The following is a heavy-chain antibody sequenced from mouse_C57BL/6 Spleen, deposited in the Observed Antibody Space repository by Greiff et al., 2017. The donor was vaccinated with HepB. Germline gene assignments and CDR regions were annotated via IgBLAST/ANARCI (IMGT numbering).Heavy chain of an antibody. CDR1: GYAFSSSW. D-gene: IGHD2-1*01. CDR3: AMGYYVNFFDY. J-gene: IGHJ2*01. V-gene: IGHV1-82*01. Sequence: QVQLQQSGPELVKPGASVKISCKASGYAFSSSWMNWVKQRPGKGLEWIGRIYPGDGDTNYNGKFKGKATLTADKSSSTAYMQLSSLTSEDSAVYFCAMGYYVNFFDYWGQGTTLTVSS. CDR2: IYPGDGDT.